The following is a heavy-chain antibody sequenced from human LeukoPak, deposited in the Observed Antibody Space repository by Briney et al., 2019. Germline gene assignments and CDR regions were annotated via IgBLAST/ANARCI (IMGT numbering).Heavy chain of an antibody. Sequence: KPSETLSLTCTVSGGSISSYYWSWIRQPPGKGLEWIGYFSYSGSTSYNPSLKSRVTISVDTSKNQFSLRLSSVTAADTALYYCARSSGPYDTTGPLGYWGQGALVTVSS. CDR1: GGSISSYY. V-gene: IGHV4-59*01. CDR3: ARSSGPYDTTGPLGY. CDR2: FSYSGST. J-gene: IGHJ4*02. D-gene: IGHD3-22*01.